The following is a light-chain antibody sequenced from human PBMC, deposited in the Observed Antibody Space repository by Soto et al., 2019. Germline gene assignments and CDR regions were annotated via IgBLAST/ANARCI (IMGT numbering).Light chain of an antibody. CDR3: HQYHAYPWT. Sequence: DIQMTQSPSSLSTSVGDRIIITCRASQDISIHLAWLQQKPGEAPRSLIYAASTLQSGVPSKFSGGGSGTDFTLTNANLQPEDFATYYCHQYHAYPWTFGQGTKVEIK. J-gene: IGKJ1*01. CDR1: QDISIH. V-gene: IGKV1-16*02. CDR2: AAS.